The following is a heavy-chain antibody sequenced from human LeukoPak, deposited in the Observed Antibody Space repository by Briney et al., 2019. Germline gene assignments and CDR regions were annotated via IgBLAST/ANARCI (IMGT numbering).Heavy chain of an antibody. CDR3: ARASSSWRNYFDY. J-gene: IGHJ4*02. Sequence: SETLSLTCAVYGGSFSGYYWSWIRQPPGKGLEWIGYIYYSGSTNYNPSLKSRVTISVDTSKNQFSLKLSSVTAADTAVYYCARASSSWRNYFDYWGQGTLVTVSS. V-gene: IGHV4-59*01. CDR2: IYYSGST. D-gene: IGHD6-13*01. CDR1: GGSFSGYY.